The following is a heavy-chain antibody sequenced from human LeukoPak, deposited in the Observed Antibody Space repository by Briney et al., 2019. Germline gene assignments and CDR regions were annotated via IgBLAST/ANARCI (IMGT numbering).Heavy chain of an antibody. J-gene: IGHJ4*02. D-gene: IGHD5-24*01. CDR3: ARDRNGYAPFDY. CDR1: GFTFSSYS. CDR2: ISSSSSYI. Sequence: GGSLRLSCAASGFTFSSYSMNWVRQAPGKGLEWVSSISSSSSYIYYADSVKGRFTISRDNAKNSLYLQMNSLRAEDTAVYYCARDRNGYAPFDYWGQGTLVTVSS. V-gene: IGHV3-21*01.